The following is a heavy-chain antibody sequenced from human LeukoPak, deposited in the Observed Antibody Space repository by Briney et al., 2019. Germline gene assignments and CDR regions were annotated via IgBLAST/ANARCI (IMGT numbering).Heavy chain of an antibody. CDR3: ARELVDYDFWSGYYPKYYFDF. Sequence: SETLSLTCAVYGGSFSGYYWSWIRQPPGKGLEWIGEINHSGSTNYNPSLKSRVTISVDTSKNQFSLKLSSVTAADTAVYYCARELVDYDFWSGYYPKYYFDFWGQGTLVTVSS. D-gene: IGHD3-3*01. J-gene: IGHJ4*02. CDR2: INHSGST. CDR1: GGSFSGYY. V-gene: IGHV4-34*01.